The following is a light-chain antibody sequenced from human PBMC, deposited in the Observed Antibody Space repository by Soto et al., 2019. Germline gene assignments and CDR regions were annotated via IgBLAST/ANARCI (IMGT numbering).Light chain of an antibody. V-gene: IGLV2-14*03. Sequence: QSGLTQPASVSGSPGQSITISCIGTSSDVGGYDYVSWYQQHPGKAPKLMIYEVRNRPSGVSNRFSGSKSDNTASLTISGLQAEDEADYYCSSYTSSSTPYVFGTGTKVTVL. CDR3: SSYTSSSTPYV. CDR2: EVR. J-gene: IGLJ1*01. CDR1: SSDVGGYDY.